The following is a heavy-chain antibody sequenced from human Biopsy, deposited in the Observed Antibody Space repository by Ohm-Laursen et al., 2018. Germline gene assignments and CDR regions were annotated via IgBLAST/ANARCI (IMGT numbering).Heavy chain of an antibody. J-gene: IGHJ6*02. CDR1: GGSISSDY. Sequence: GTLSLTCTVSGGSISSDYWSWIRQTPGKGLEWIGYIYYSGSTNYNPSLKSRVNISVDTSKNQFSLRLNSVTAADAAVYYCARATNSTGWPYYYFYGMDVWGQGTTVTVSS. CDR3: ARATNSTGWPYYYFYGMDV. V-gene: IGHV4-59*01. D-gene: IGHD2/OR15-2a*01. CDR2: IYYSGST.